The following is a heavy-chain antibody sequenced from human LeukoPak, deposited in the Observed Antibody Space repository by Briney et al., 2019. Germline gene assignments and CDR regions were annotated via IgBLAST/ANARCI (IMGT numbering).Heavy chain of an antibody. CDR2: IWYDGSNK. D-gene: IGHD3-10*01. Sequence: PGGSLRLSCAASGFTFSSYGMHWVRQAPGKGLEWVAVIWYDGSNKYYADSVKGRLTISRDNSKNTLYLQMNSLRAEDTAVYYCARDADYYGSGSYPDYWGQGTLVTVSS. J-gene: IGHJ4*02. V-gene: IGHV3-33*01. CDR1: GFTFSSYG. CDR3: ARDADYYGSGSYPDY.